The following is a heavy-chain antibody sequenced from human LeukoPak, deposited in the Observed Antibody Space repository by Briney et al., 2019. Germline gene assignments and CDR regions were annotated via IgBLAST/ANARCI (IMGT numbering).Heavy chain of an antibody. V-gene: IGHV3-21*01. J-gene: IGHJ4*02. CDR1: GFTFSSYS. CDR2: ISSSSSYI. CDR3: ARGNYDSSGYYRNSMYYFDY. D-gene: IGHD3-22*01. Sequence: GGSLRLSCAASGFTFSSYSMNWVRQAPGKGLEWVSSISSSSSYIYYADSVKGRFTISRDNAKNSLYLQMNSRRAEDTAVYYCARGNYDSSGYYRNSMYYFDYWGQGTLVTVSS.